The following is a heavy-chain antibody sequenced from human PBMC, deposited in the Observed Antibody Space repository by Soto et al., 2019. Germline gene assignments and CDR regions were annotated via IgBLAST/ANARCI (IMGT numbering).Heavy chain of an antibody. CDR1: GGTFSSYA. CDR2: IIPIFGTA. D-gene: IGHD5-12*01. Sequence: QVQLVQSGAEVKKPGSSVKVSCKASGGTFSSYAISWVRQAPGQGLEWMGGIIPIFGTANYAQKFQGRVTITADDSSSTAYMELSSLRSEDTAVYYCATHPMATITYYDGMDVWGQGTTVTVSS. J-gene: IGHJ6*02. CDR3: ATHPMATITYYDGMDV. V-gene: IGHV1-69*12.